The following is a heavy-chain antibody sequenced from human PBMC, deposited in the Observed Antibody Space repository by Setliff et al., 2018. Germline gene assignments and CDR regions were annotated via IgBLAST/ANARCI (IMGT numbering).Heavy chain of an antibody. CDR3: GRVDFTMIQGVVGH. V-gene: IGHV4-39*07. D-gene: IGHD3-10*01. CDR1: GGSISSSSHY. Sequence: SETLSLTCTVSGGSISSSSHYWGWIRQPPGKGLEWIGSIYYTGSTYYNPSLKSRVTMSVDTSKRQFSLKLGSATAADTAVYYCGRVDFTMIQGVVGHWGQGTLVTVSS. CDR2: IYYTGST. J-gene: IGHJ1*01.